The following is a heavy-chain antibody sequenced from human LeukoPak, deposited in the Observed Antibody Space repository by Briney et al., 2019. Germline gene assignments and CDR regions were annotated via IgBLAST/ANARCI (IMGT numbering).Heavy chain of an antibody. V-gene: IGHV1-2*02. CDR3: ARLLGHLKYYFDY. CDR1: GYTFTGYY. D-gene: IGHD2-15*01. CDR2: INPSSGGT. J-gene: IGHJ4*02. Sequence: ASVKVSCKASGYTFTGYYMHWVRQAPGQGLEWMGWINPSSGGTNYAQKFQGRVTMTRDTSISTAYMELSRLRSDDTAVYYCARLLGHLKYYFDYWGQGTLVTVSS.